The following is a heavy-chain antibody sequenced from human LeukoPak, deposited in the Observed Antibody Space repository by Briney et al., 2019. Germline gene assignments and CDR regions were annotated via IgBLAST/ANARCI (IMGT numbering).Heavy chain of an antibody. D-gene: IGHD3-10*01. CDR1: GGSISSYY. V-gene: IGHV4-59*08. J-gene: IGHJ4*02. Sequence: SETLSLTCTVSGGSISSYYWSWIRQPPGKGLEWIGYIYYSGSTNYNPSLKSRVTISVDTSKNQFSLKLSSVTAADTAVYYCASALWFGEFPVDYWGQGTLVTVSS. CDR2: IYYSGST. CDR3: ASALWFGEFPVDY.